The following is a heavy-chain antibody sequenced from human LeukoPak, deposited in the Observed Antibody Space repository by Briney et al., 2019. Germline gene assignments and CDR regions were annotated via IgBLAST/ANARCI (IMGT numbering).Heavy chain of an antibody. CDR1: GYRFTSSG. D-gene: IGHD3-16*01. V-gene: IGHV1-18*01. CDR3: AREEGGNYYYMDV. Sequence: ASVKVPCKASGYRFTSSGISWVRQAPGQGLEWMGWISGYNGETNYVQKFQGRVTMTTDSSTSTAYMELRSLRSDDTAVYYCAREEGGNYYYMDVWGKGTTVTVSS. CDR2: ISGYNGET. J-gene: IGHJ6*03.